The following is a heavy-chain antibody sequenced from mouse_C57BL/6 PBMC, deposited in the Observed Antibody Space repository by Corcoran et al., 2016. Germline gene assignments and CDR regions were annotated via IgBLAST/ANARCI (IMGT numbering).Heavy chain of an antibody. CDR3: ARGDGYYGRFAY. CDR2: INPNNGGT. J-gene: IGHJ3*01. D-gene: IGHD2-3*01. CDR1: GYTFTDYN. Sequence: EVQLQQSGPELVKPGASVKIPCKASGYTFTDYNMNWVKQSHGKSLEWIGDINPNNGGTSYNQKFKGKATLTVDKSSSTAYMELRSLTSEDSAVYYCARGDGYYGRFAYWGQGTLVTVSA. V-gene: IGHV1-18*01.